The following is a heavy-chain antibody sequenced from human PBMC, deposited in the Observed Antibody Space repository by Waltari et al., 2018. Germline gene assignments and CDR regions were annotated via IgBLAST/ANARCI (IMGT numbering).Heavy chain of an antibody. J-gene: IGHJ4*02. CDR3: ARSPPMWGAAGHYYFDY. Sequence: QVQLVESGGGVVQPGGSLRLSCGASGFPSSTSAVPWVRQAPGKGREWVAVMSYDGSNKYYADSVRGRFTISRDNSKNTLYLQMNGLRAEDTAVYYCARSPPMWGAAGHYYFDYWGQGTLVTVSS. CDR1: GFPSSTSA. CDR2: MSYDGSNK. D-gene: IGHD6-13*01. V-gene: IGHV3-30*01.